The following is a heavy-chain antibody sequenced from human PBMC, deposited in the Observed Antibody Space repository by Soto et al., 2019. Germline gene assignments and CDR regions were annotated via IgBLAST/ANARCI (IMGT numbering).Heavy chain of an antibody. Sequence: EVQLLESGGGLVQPGGSLRLSCAASGFTFSSYAMSWVRQAPGKGLEWVSAISGSGGSTYYADSVKDRFTISRDNSKNTLYLQMNSLRAEDTAVYYCAKAYLARGSPDYWGQGTLVTVSS. J-gene: IGHJ4*02. CDR3: AKAYLARGSPDY. V-gene: IGHV3-23*01. CDR2: ISGSGGST. CDR1: GFTFSSYA. D-gene: IGHD3-10*01.